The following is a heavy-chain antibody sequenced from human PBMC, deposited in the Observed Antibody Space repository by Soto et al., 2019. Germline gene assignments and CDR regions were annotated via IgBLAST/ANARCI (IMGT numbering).Heavy chain of an antibody. J-gene: IGHJ5*02. D-gene: IGHD5-18*01. V-gene: IGHV2-5*02. CDR2: IYWDDDK. Sequence: QITLKESGPTLVKPTQTLTLTCTFSGFSLSTSGVGVGWIRQPPGKALEWLALIYWDDDKRYSPSLKSRLTITNDPSKNQVVLTMTNMDPVDTATYYCAHLAGGYSYGPHWDRWGQGTLVTVSS. CDR3: AHLAGGYSYGPHWDR. CDR1: GFSLSTSGVG.